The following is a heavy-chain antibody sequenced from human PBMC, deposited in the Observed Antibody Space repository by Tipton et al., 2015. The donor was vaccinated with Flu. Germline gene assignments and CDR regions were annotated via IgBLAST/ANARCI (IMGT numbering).Heavy chain of an antibody. CDR3: ARDTGDTAMSPGGMDV. CDR1: GGTFSSYA. D-gene: IGHD5-18*01. Sequence: QLVQSGAEVKKPGSSVKVSCKASGGTFSSYAISWVRQAPGQGLQWMGGLIPIFGTANYAQKFQGRVTVTADESTSTAYMELSSLRSEDTAVYYCARDTGDTAMSPGGMDVWGQGTTVTVSS. CDR2: LIPIFGTA. V-gene: IGHV1-69*01. J-gene: IGHJ6*02.